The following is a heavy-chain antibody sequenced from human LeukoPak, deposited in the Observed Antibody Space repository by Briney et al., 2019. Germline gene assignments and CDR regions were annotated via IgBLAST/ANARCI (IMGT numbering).Heavy chain of an antibody. V-gene: IGHV3-7*01. CDR3: GLSGSGGYYSGTDY. CDR2: IKQDGSEK. D-gene: IGHD3-10*01. Sequence: PGGSLRLSCAASGLPFSSYLMSWVPQAPGKGLERVANIKQDGSEKYYVESVKGRFTISRDNAKNSLYLQMDSLRAEVTAVYYGGLSGSGGYYSGTDYWGQGTLATVSS. J-gene: IGHJ4*02. CDR1: GLPFSSYL.